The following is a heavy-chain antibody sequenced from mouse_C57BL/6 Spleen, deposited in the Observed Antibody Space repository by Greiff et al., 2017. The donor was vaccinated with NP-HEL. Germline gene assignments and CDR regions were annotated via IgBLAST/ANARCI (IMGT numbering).Heavy chain of an antibody. CDR3: ARKDSNYFDY. CDR2: ISSGSSTI. J-gene: IGHJ2*01. CDR1: GFTFSGYG. V-gene: IGHV5-17*01. Sequence: EVQLVESGGGLVKPGGSVKISCAASGFTFSGYGMHWVRPAPEKGLEWVAYISSGSSTIYYEDTVKGRFTISRDNAKNTLFLQMTSLRSEDTAMYYCARKDSNYFDYWGQGTTLTVSS. D-gene: IGHD2-5*01.